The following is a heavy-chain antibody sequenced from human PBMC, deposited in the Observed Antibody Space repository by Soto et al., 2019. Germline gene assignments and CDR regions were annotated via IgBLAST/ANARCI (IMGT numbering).Heavy chain of an antibody. D-gene: IGHD6-13*01. CDR2: IYPGDSDT. Sequence: GESLKISCEVSGYIFSNYWIGWVRQMPGKGLEWMGIIYPGDSDTRYSPSFQGQVTISADKSISTAYLQWSSLKASDTAMYYCASPRIAAADDAFDIWGQGTMVTVSS. V-gene: IGHV5-51*01. CDR3: ASPRIAAADDAFDI. J-gene: IGHJ3*02. CDR1: GYIFSNYW.